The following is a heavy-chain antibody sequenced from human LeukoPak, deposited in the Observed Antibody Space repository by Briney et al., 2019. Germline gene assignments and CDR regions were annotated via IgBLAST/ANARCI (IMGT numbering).Heavy chain of an antibody. CDR2: VYHSGST. V-gene: IGHV4-38-2*01. CDR3: AKNDDSGYLVY. CDR1: DYSISSHNY. J-gene: IGHJ4*02. Sequence: PSETLSLTCAVSDYSISSHNYWGWIRQPPGKGLEWIGSVYHSGSTHYSPSLKSRVTISVDTSKNQFSLKLSSVTAADTAVYYCAKNDDSGYLVYWGEGTLVTVSS. D-gene: IGHD3-22*01.